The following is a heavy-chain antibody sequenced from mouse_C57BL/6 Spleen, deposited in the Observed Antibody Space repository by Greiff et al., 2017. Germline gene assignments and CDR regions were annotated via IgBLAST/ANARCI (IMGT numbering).Heavy chain of an antibody. Sequence: VQLQQSGAELVKPGASVKLSCTASGFNIKDYYMHWVKQRTEQGLEWIGRIDPEDGETKYATKFQGKATITADTSSNTAYLQLSSLTSEDTAVYYCARGQLRLSDYWGQGTTLTVSS. D-gene: IGHD3-2*02. CDR2: IDPEDGET. CDR3: ARGQLRLSDY. J-gene: IGHJ2*01. V-gene: IGHV14-2*01. CDR1: GFNIKDYY.